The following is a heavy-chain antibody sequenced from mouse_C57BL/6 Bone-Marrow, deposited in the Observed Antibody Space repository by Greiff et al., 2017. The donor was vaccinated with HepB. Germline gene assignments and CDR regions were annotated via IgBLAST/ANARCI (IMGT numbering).Heavy chain of an antibody. Sequence: QVQLQQSGAELARPGASVKLSCKASGYTFTNYLIEWVKQRPGQGLEWIGVINPGSGGTNYNEKFKGKATLTADKSSSTAYMQLSSLTSEDSAVYFCAREWLYAMDYWGQGTSVTVSS. V-gene: IGHV1-54*01. CDR2: INPGSGGT. CDR1: GYTFTNYL. CDR3: AREWLYAMDY. J-gene: IGHJ4*01.